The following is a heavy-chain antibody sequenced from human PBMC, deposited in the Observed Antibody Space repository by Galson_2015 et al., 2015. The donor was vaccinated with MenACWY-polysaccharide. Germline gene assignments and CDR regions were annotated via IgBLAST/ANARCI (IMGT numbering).Heavy chain of an antibody. CDR3: ARVRYSTGKYQFDY. V-gene: IGHV3-23*01. D-gene: IGHD2-2*01. CDR2: GSNT. Sequence: GSNTHYADSVKGRFTISRDNSKNTLSLQMNSLRAEDTAVYYCARVRYSTGKYQFDYWGQGTLVAVSS. J-gene: IGHJ4*02.